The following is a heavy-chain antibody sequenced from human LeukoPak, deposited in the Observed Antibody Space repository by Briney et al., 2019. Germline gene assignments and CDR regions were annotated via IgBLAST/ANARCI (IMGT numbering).Heavy chain of an antibody. Sequence: GGSLRLSCAASGLTVSSSYMNWVRQAPGKGLEWVSIICNDGSKYYADYMKGRFTISRVNSKNPLDLRVNSLRAEDTAMYYCARNILFAFDIWGQGTMVTVSS. V-gene: IGHV3-53*01. CDR2: ICNDGSK. J-gene: IGHJ3*02. CDR1: GLTVSSSY. CDR3: ARNILFAFDI.